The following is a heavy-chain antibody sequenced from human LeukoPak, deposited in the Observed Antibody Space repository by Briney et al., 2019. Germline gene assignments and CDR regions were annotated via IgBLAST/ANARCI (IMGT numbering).Heavy chain of an antibody. J-gene: IGHJ6*02. D-gene: IGHD5-24*01. Sequence: GGSLRLSCAASGYTFSDSAMHWVRQASGKGLEWVGRIRDKANSYATAYAASVKGRFTISRDDSKNTAYLQMNSLKTEDTAVYYCTRHMEMATIPEDYYYYGMDVWGQGTTVTVSS. CDR2: IRDKANSYAT. V-gene: IGHV3-73*01. CDR1: GYTFSDSA. CDR3: TRHMEMATIPEDYYYYGMDV.